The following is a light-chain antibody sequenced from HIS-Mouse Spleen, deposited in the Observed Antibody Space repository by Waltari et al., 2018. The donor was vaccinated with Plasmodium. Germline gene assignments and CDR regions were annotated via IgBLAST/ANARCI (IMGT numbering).Light chain of an antibody. CDR1: ALPKKY. V-gene: IGLV3-10*01. Sequence: SYELPQLPPASVSPGQTARHTCAGDALPKKYAYGYQQKSGQAPVLVIYEDSKRPSGIPERFSGSSSGTMATLTISGAQVEDEADYYCYSTDSSGNHRVFGGGTKLTVL. CDR3: YSTDSSGNHRV. J-gene: IGLJ3*02. CDR2: EDS.